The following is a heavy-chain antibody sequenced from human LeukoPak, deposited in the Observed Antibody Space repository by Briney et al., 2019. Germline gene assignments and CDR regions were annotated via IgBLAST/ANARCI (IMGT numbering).Heavy chain of an antibody. D-gene: IGHD6-19*01. CDR2: IYYSGST. J-gene: IGHJ4*02. V-gene: IGHV4-59*01. CDR3: ARDRAVAGLDY. Sequence: SETLSRTCTVSGGSISSYYWSWIRQPPGKGLEWIGYIYYSGSTNYNPSLKSRVTISVDTSKNQFSLKLSSVTAADTAVYYCARDRAVAGLDYWGQGTLVTVSS. CDR1: GGSISSYY.